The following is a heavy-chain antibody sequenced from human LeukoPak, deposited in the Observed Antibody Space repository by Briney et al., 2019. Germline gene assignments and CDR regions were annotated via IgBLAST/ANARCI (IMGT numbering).Heavy chain of an antibody. CDR2: FPNSGTS. Sequence: PSETLSLTCTVSDDSISDYYRGWIRQPPGKGLEWIGYFPNSGTSTYNPSLKSRVTISADTSKNQFSLKLSSVTAADTAVYYCARDRRLHVWGSYRPSCYFDYWGQGTLVTVSS. J-gene: IGHJ4*02. D-gene: IGHD3-16*02. CDR3: ARDRRLHVWGSYRPSCYFDY. V-gene: IGHV4-59*12. CDR1: DDSISDYY.